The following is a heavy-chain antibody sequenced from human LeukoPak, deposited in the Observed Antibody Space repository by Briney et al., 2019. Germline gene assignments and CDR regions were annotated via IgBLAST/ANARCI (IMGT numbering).Heavy chain of an antibody. J-gene: IGHJ4*02. Sequence: GGCLRLSWAASGCTFDDYAMHWVRQAPGKGLEWVSGISWNSGSIGYADSVRGRFTISRDNAKNSLYLQMNSLRAEDTALYYCAKDMDCSSTSCYFYGFDYWGQGTLVTVSS. V-gene: IGHV3-9*01. D-gene: IGHD2-2*01. CDR2: ISWNSGSI. CDR1: GCTFDDYA. CDR3: AKDMDCSSTSCYFYGFDY.